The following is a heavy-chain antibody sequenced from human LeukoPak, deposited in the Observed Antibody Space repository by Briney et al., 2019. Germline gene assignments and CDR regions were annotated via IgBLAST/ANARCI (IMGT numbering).Heavy chain of an antibody. CDR2: ISGSGGST. CDR1: GFTFSSYA. J-gene: IGHJ4*02. V-gene: IGHV3-23*01. CDR3: AKDRQFFCDGFDY. Sequence: PGGSLRLSCAASGFTFSSYAMSWVRQAPGKGLEWVSAISGSGGSTHYADSVKGRFTISRDNSKNTLYLQMNSLRAEDTAVYYCAKDRQFFCDGFDYWGQGTLVTVSS. D-gene: IGHD2-8*01.